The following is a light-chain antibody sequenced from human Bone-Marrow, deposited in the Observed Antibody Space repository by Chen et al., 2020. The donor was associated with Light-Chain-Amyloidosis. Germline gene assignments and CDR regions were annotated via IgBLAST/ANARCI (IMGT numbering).Light chain of an antibody. CDR1: NIGSTS. J-gene: IGLJ3*02. Sequence: SYVLTQPSSVSVAPGQTATIACGGNNIGSTSVHWYQQTPGQAPLLVVYDDSDRPSGIPERLSGSNSENTGTLTSSRVEAGDEADYYCQVWDRSSDRPVFGGGTKLTVL. CDR3: QVWDRSSDRPV. V-gene: IGLV3-21*02. CDR2: DDS.